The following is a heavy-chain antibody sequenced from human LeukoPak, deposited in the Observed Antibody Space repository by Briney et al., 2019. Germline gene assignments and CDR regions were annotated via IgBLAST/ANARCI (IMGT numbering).Heavy chain of an antibody. D-gene: IGHD3-10*01. CDR1: GFTFSDYY. Sequence: PGGSLRLSCAASGFTFSDYYMSWIRQAPGKGLEWVSYISSSGSTIYYADSVKGRFTISRDNAKNSLYLQMNSLRAEDTAVYYCARELLWFGDPNAFDIWGQGTMVTVSS. V-gene: IGHV3-11*01. CDR2: ISSSGSTI. CDR3: ARELLWFGDPNAFDI. J-gene: IGHJ3*02.